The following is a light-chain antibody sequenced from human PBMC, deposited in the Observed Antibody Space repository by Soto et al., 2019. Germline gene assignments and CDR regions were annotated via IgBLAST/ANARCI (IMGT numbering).Light chain of an antibody. Sequence: EIVLTQSPDTLSFSPGEKATLSFRASQTVPRNFLAWFQQKPGQAPRLLIYGSSNRPSGIPDRFSGGGSRTDFTLTISRLEPEDFAVYYCHQYGSSPPWTFGQGTKVDIK. CDR2: GSS. CDR3: HQYGSSPPWT. J-gene: IGKJ1*01. CDR1: QTVPRNF. V-gene: IGKV3-20*01.